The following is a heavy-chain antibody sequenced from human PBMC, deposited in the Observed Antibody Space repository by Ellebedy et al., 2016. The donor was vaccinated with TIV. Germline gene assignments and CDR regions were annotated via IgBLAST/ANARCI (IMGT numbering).Heavy chain of an antibody. CDR2: MNPNSGNT. J-gene: IGHJ4*02. Sequence: ASVKVSXXASGYTFTSYDINWVRQATGQGLEWMGWMNPNSGNTGYAQKFQGRVTMTRNTSISTAYMELSSLRSEDTAVYYCARGRIAARPTDYWGQGTLVTVSS. V-gene: IGHV1-8*01. D-gene: IGHD6-6*01. CDR3: ARGRIAARPTDY. CDR1: GYTFTSYD.